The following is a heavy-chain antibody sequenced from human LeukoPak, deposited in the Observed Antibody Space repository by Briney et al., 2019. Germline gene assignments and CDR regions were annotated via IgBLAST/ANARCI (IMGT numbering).Heavy chain of an antibody. CDR1: GYTFTSYA. D-gene: IGHD6-13*01. CDR2: INTNTGDP. CDR3: AKGSSSWYSGYGMDV. V-gene: IGHV7-4-1*02. Sequence: ASVKVSCKASGYTFTSYAMNWVRQAPGQGLEWMGWINTNTGDPTYAQGFTGRFVFSLGTSVSTAYLQISSLKAEDTAVYYCAKGSSSWYSGYGMDVWGQGTTVTVSS. J-gene: IGHJ6*02.